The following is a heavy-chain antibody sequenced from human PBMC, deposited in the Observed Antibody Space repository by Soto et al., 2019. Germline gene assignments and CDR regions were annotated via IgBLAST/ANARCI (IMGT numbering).Heavy chain of an antibody. CDR2: IIPIFGTA. V-gene: IGHV1-69*12. CDR1: GGTFSSYA. D-gene: IGHD4-4*01. Sequence: QVQLVQSGAEVKKPGSSVKVSCKASGGTFSSYAISWVRQAPGQGLEWMGGIIPIFGTANYAQKFQGRVTITADESTSTAYMELSSLRSEDTAVYYCASCDDDYSNPMEIWRFDYWGQGTLVTVSS. J-gene: IGHJ4*02. CDR3: ASCDDDYSNPMEIWRFDY.